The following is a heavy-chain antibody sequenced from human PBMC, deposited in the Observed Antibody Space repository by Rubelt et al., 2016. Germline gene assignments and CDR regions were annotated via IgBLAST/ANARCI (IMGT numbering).Heavy chain of an antibody. J-gene: IGHJ4*02. D-gene: IGHD2-8*01. V-gene: IGHV4-30-2*01. CDR3: ARQFEGYCTNGVCPAFDY. CDR1: GGSISSGGSS. Sequence: QLQLQESGPGLVKPSETLSLTCAVSGGSISSGGSSWSWIRQPPGKGLEWIGYIYHSGSTYYNPSLKSRVTISVDTAKNQFSRRLTSVTAADTAVYYCARQFEGYCTNGVCPAFDYWGQGTLVTVSS. CDR2: IYHSGST.